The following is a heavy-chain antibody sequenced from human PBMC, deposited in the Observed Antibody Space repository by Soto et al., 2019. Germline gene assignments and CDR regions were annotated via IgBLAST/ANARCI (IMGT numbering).Heavy chain of an antibody. D-gene: IGHD4-4*01. J-gene: IGHJ3*02. CDR3: ARRGYSVFDI. Sequence: PGGSLRLSCAASGFTFSDYEMTWVRQALGEGLEWLSYISSSGSTIYYADSVKGRFTISRDNAKNSLYLQMNSLRAEDSALYYCARRGYSVFDIWGQGTRVTVSS. V-gene: IGHV3-48*03. CDR2: ISSSGSTI. CDR1: GFTFSDYE.